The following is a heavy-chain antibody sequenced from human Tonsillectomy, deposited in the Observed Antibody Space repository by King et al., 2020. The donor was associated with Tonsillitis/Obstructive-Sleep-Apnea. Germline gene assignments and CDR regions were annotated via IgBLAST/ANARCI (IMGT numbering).Heavy chain of an antibody. CDR2: IAYTGST. V-gene: IGHV4-31*01. Sequence: QLQESGPGLVKPSQTLSLTCTVSSDSISSGGYYCSWIRQHPGKGLEWIGFIAYTGSTCYNPSLQSLVTISVDTSKNQFSLRLRSVTAADTAVYYCARTGDLSSSWFYNWFDPWGQGTLVTVSS. CDR1: SDSISSGGYY. CDR3: ARTGDLSSSWFYNWFDP. D-gene: IGHD6-13*01. J-gene: IGHJ5*02.